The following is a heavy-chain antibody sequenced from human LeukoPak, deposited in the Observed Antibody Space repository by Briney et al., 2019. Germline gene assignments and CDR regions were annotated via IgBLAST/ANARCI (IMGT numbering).Heavy chain of an antibody. J-gene: IGHJ4*02. V-gene: IGHV4-59*01. D-gene: IGHD2-15*01. CDR1: GGSITSDY. CDR2: IYYSGST. CDR3: ARDSRYCSGGSCYSL. Sequence: SETLSLTCTVSGGSITSDYWSWIRQPPGKGLEWIGYIYYSGSTNYNPSLKSRVTISVDTSKNQFSLKLSSVTAADTAVYYCARDSRYCSGGSCYSLWGQGTLVTVSS.